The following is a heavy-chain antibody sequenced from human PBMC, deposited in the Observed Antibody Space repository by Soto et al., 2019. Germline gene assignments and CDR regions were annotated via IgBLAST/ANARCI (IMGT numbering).Heavy chain of an antibody. D-gene: IGHD3-10*01. V-gene: IGHV4-59*01. Sequence: SETLSLTCTVSGISISRYYWSWIRQPPGKGLEWIGYIYYSGSTKYNPSLESRVTISVDTSKNRFSLRLSSVTAADTAVYYCARVWGGAFDFWGQGTMVT. CDR1: GISISRYY. J-gene: IGHJ3*01. CDR3: ARVWGGAFDF. CDR2: IYYSGST.